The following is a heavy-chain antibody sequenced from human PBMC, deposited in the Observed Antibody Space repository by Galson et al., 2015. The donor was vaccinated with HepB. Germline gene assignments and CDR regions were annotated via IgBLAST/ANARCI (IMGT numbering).Heavy chain of an antibody. CDR2: ISYGGSNK. CDR1: GFTFSSYG. CDR3: AKDPDSSGWLGGRFGY. V-gene: IGHV3-30*18. D-gene: IGHD6-19*01. Sequence: SLRLSCAASGFTFSSYGMHWVRQAPGKGLEWVAVISYGGSNKYYADSVKGRFTISRDNSKNTLYLRMNSLRAEDTAVYYCAKDPDSSGWLGGRFGYWGQGTLVTVSS. J-gene: IGHJ4*02.